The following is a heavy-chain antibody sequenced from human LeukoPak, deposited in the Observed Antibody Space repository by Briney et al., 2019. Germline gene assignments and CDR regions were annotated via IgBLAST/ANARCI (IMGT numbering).Heavy chain of an antibody. D-gene: IGHD6-6*01. J-gene: IGHJ4*02. CDR2: ISGSGGST. Sequence: GGSLRLSCAASGFTFSSYAMSWVRQAPGKGLDWVSAISGSGGSTYYADSVKGRFNISRDNSKNTLYLQMNSLRAEDTAVYYCAKLAIAARRPFDYWGQGTLVTVSS. CDR1: GFTFSSYA. V-gene: IGHV3-23*01. CDR3: AKLAIAARRPFDY.